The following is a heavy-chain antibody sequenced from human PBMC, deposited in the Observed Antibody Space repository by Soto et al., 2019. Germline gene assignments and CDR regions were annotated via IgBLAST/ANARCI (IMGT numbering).Heavy chain of an antibody. Sequence: QVQLVQSEAEVKQPGASVKVSCKASGYTFTSYGISWLRHAPGQAREEMGWIRAYNGYINSTQKLQDRVTRTTDTSTRTAYMELRSLRYDDTDEYYCASETALTFGGVIVIQGYYYYYGMDVWGEENTVTVSS. CDR1: GYTFTSYG. CDR3: ASETALTFGGVIVIQGYYYYYGMDV. J-gene: IGHJ6*04. D-gene: IGHD3-16*02. V-gene: IGHV1-18*04. CDR2: IRAYNGYI.